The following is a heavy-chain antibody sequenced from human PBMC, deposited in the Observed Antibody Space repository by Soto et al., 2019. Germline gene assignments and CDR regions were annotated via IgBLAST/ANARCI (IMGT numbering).Heavy chain of an antibody. V-gene: IGHV4-34*01. CDR2: INHSGST. Sequence: QVQLQQWGAGLLKPSETLSLTCAVYGGSFSGYYWSWIRQPPGKGLEWIGEINHSGSTNYNPSLKSRVTISVDTSKNQFSLKLSSVTAADTAVYYCARGRYCRGGSCYRRWFDPWGQGTLVTVSS. D-gene: IGHD2-15*01. J-gene: IGHJ5*02. CDR3: ARGRYCRGGSCYRRWFDP. CDR1: GGSFSGYY.